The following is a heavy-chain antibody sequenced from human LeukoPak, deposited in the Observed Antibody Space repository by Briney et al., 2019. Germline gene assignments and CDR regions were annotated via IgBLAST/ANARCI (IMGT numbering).Heavy chain of an antibody. CDR1: GGSFSGYY. CDR2: INHSGST. Sequence: SETLSLTCAVYGGSFSGYYWSWIRQPPGKGLEWIGEINHSGSTNYNPSLKSRVTISVDTSKNQFSLKLSSVTAADTAVYYCAILPPPGIAARDYWGQGTLVTVSS. J-gene: IGHJ4*02. CDR3: AILPPPGIAARDY. V-gene: IGHV4-34*01. D-gene: IGHD6-6*01.